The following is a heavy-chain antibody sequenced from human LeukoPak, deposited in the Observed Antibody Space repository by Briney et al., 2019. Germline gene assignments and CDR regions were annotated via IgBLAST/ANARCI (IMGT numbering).Heavy chain of an antibody. J-gene: IGHJ4*02. CDR3: ASYYGYSYGSFDY. Sequence: SETLSLTCAVYGGSFSGYYWSWIRQPPGKGLEWIGYIYYSGSTYYNPSLKSRVTISVDTSKNQFSLKLSSVTAADTAVYYCASYYGYSYGSFDYWGQGTLVTVSS. CDR1: GGSFSGYY. V-gene: IGHV4-30-4*08. CDR2: IYYSGST. D-gene: IGHD5-18*01.